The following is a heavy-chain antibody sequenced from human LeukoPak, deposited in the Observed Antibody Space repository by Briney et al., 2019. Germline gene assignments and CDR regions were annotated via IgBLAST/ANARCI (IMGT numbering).Heavy chain of an antibody. Sequence: PSETLSLTCAVYGGSFSGYYWSWIRQPPGKGLEWIGEINHSGSTNYSPSLKSRVTISVDTSKNQFSLKLSSVTAADTAVYYCARGGWFGELPHWGQGTLVTVSS. V-gene: IGHV4-34*01. CDR3: ARGGWFGELPH. J-gene: IGHJ4*02. CDR2: INHSGST. D-gene: IGHD3-10*01. CDR1: GGSFSGYY.